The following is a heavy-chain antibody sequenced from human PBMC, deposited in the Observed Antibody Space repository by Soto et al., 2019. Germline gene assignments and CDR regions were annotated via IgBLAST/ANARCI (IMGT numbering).Heavy chain of an antibody. Sequence: QVQLVQSGAEVKKPGASVKVSCKASGYTFTSYYMHWVRQAPGQGLEWMGKINPSGGSTSYAKKFQGRVTMTRDTSTSTVYMELSSLRSEDTAVYYCARAYSIAVGTYGMDVWGQGTTVTVSS. CDR1: GYTFTSYY. J-gene: IGHJ6*02. CDR2: INPSGGST. D-gene: IGHD6-19*01. CDR3: ARAYSIAVGTYGMDV. V-gene: IGHV1-46*03.